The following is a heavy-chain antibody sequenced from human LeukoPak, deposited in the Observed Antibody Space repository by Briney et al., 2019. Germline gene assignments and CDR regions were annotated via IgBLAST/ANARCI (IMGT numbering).Heavy chain of an antibody. D-gene: IGHD1-7*01. J-gene: IGHJ5*02. CDR1: GYRFTSYW. Sequence: PGESLRISCEGSGYRFTSYWISWVRQMTGKGLEWMGRIDPSDSYTNYSPSFQGHVTISADKSISTAYLQWSSLKASDNAMYYCAQSRITGTTDWFDPWGQGTLVTVSS. CDR2: IDPSDSYT. V-gene: IGHV5-10-1*01. CDR3: AQSRITGTTDWFDP.